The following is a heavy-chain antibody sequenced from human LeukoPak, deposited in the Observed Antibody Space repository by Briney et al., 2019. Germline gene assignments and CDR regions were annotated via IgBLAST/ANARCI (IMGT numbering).Heavy chain of an antibody. CDR2: ISNNGDSA. V-gene: IGHV3-23*01. J-gene: IGHJ4*02. D-gene: IGHD2-21*01. CDR1: GFTFSTYA. CDR3: VKDRCDRATCPEV. Sequence: PGGSLGLSCAASGFTFSTYAMSWVRQAPGEGLEWVSGISNNGDSAYYADSVKGRFTISRDNPKNTLHLQMSSLRAEDTALYYCVKDRCDRATCPEVWGQGTLVTVSS.